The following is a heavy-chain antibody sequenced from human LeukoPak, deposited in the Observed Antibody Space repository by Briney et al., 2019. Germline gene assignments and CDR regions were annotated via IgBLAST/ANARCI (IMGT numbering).Heavy chain of an antibody. Sequence: GGSLRLSCAASGSTFSSYEMNWVRQAPGKGLEWVSYISSSGSTIYYADSVKGRFTISIDNAKNSLYLQMNSLRAEDTAVYYCARSSRGSYDLGVDYWGQGTLVTVSS. D-gene: IGHD1-26*01. CDR3: ARSSRGSYDLGVDY. J-gene: IGHJ4*02. CDR2: ISSSGSTI. V-gene: IGHV3-48*03. CDR1: GSTFSSYE.